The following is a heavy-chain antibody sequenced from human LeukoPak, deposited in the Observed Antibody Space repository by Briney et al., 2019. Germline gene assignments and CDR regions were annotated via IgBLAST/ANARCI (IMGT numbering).Heavy chain of an antibody. J-gene: IGHJ4*02. V-gene: IGHV3-23*01. D-gene: IGHD3-10*01. CDR2: ISGSGDST. CDR1: GFTFSNYG. Sequence: PGGSLRLSCAASGFTFSNYGMSWVRQAPGKGLEWVSAISGSGDSTYYADSVKGRFTISRDNSKNTLFLQMNSLRAEDTAVYYCASDSYYYGSGSYHGYWGQGTLVTVSS. CDR3: ASDSYYYGSGSYHGY.